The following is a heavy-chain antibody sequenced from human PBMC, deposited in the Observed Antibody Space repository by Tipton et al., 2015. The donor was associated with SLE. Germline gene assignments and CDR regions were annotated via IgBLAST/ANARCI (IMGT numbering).Heavy chain of an antibody. CDR2: IYYKGST. Sequence: LSLTCTVSGGSVNGHYWNWIRQAPGKGLEWIGYIYYKGSTDYKSSLKSRLTISIDTSTNQVSLKLTSVTAADTAVYYCARAPLFGVVTVRGPFDYWGQGSRVTVSS. V-gene: IGHV4-59*02. CDR3: ARAPLFGVVTVRGPFDY. J-gene: IGHJ4*02. D-gene: IGHD3-3*01. CDR1: GGSVNGHY.